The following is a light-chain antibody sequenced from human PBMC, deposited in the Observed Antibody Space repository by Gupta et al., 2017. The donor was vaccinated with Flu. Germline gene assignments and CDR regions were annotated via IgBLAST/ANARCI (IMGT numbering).Light chain of an antibody. Sequence: DIQLTQSPSFLSASIGDRVTITCRASQGISSFLAWYQQRPGKAPKLLIFAASSLQSGVPSRFSGSESGTEFTLTISSLQPEDFATYYCQQLNSYPVTFGHGTKVEIK. CDR1: QGISSF. V-gene: IGKV1-9*01. CDR3: QQLNSYPVT. CDR2: AAS. J-gene: IGKJ3*01.